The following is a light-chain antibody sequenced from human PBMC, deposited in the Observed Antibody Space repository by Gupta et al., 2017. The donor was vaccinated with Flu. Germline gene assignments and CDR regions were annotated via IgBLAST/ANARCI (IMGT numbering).Light chain of an antibody. CDR3: ATWDSSLPAGV. CDR1: GSNIGNNY. J-gene: IGLJ3*02. Sequence: QSVLTQPPSLSAAPGQKVSISCSGSGSNIGNNYASWYQQFPGTVPKLVIYDNDKRPSGIPDRFSGSKSATSATLTITGLQTGDEADYYCATWDSSLPAGVFGGGTKLTVL. V-gene: IGLV1-51*01. CDR2: DND.